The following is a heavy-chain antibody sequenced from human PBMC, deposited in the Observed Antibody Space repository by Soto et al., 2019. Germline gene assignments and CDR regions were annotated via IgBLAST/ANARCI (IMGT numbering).Heavy chain of an antibody. CDR3: VKGYCSSTRCSHWFDT. CDR2: ISSNAGST. Sequence: GGSRRRSCSASGFTFSTYAMHWVRQAPGKGLEYVSAISSNAGSTYYADSVKGRFTISRDNSKNTLYLQMSSLRAEDTAVYYCVKGYCSSTRCSHWFDTWDQVTVDTVST. D-gene: IGHD2-2*01. J-gene: IGHJ5*02. CDR1: GFTFSTYA. V-gene: IGHV3-64D*06.